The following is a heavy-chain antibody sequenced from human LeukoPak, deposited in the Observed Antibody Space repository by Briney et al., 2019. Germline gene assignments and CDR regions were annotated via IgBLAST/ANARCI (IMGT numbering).Heavy chain of an antibody. J-gene: IGHJ6*02. CDR3: ARDEDLRYFDRLLPYYYYYGMDV. D-gene: IGHD3-9*01. CDR1: GYTFTSYG. V-gene: IGHV1-18*01. CDR2: ISAYNGNT. Sequence: ASVKVSCKASGYTFTSYGISWVRQAPGQGLEWMGWISAYNGNTNYAQKLQGRVTMTTDTSTSTAYMELRSLRSDDTAVYYCARDEDLRYFDRLLPYYYYYGMDVWGQGTTVTVSS.